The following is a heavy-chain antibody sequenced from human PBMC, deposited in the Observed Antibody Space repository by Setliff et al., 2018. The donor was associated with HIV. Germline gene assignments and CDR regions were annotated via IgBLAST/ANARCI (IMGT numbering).Heavy chain of an antibody. Sequence: ASVKVSCKASGYSFINYAMNWVRQAPGQGLEWMGWINTHTGSPTYAQAFTGRFVFSVDTSVTTAYLQISGLKADDTAVYYCARARYGEYGGDLNWLDPWGQGTLVTVSS. CDR2: INTHTGSP. CDR1: GYSFINYA. D-gene: IGHD4-17*01. CDR3: ARARYGEYGGDLNWLDP. J-gene: IGHJ5*02. V-gene: IGHV7-4-1*02.